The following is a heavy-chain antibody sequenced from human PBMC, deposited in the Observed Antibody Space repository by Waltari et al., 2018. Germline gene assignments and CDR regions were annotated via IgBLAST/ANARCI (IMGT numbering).Heavy chain of an antibody. Sequence: EVQLVESGGDLVKPGGSLRLSCVGSGFTFDHAGISWVRQAPGKGLEWVGRIKSKYSGETTDYAAPVQGRFAISRDDSKNTLYLQLNSLKTEDTGVYYCATDGVSTIGNHYDLWGQGTLVTVSS. CDR2: IKSKYSGETT. V-gene: IGHV3-15*01. J-gene: IGHJ5*02. D-gene: IGHD5-12*01. CDR3: ATDGVSTIGNHYDL. CDR1: GFTFDHAG.